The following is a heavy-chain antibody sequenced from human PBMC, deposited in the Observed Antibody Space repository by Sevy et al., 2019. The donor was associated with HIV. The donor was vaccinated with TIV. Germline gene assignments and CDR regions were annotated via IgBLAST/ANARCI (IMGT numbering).Heavy chain of an antibody. CDR3: AKDDRIAVAGLIAFDI. V-gene: IGHV3-23*01. Sequence: GGSLRLSCAASEFTFSSYAMSWVRQAPGKGLEWVSAISGSGGSTYYADSVKGRFTISRDNSKNTLYLQMNSLRAEDTAVYYCAKDDRIAVAGLIAFDIWGQGTMVTVSS. D-gene: IGHD6-19*01. CDR1: EFTFSSYA. J-gene: IGHJ3*02. CDR2: ISGSGGST.